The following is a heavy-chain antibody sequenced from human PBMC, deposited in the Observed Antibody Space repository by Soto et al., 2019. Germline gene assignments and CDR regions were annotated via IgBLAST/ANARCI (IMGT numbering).Heavy chain of an antibody. V-gene: IGHV4-34*01. D-gene: IGHD3-10*02. J-gene: IGHJ4*02. CDR2: INHSGST. CDR1: GGSFSGYY. CDR3: RVRGQRDY. Sequence: QVQLQQWGAGLLKPSETLSLTCAVYGGSFSGYYWSWIRQPPGKGLEWIGEINHSGSTNYNPSLKSRVTISVDTSKNQFPLKLSSVTAADTAVYYCRVRGQRDYWGQGTLVTVSS.